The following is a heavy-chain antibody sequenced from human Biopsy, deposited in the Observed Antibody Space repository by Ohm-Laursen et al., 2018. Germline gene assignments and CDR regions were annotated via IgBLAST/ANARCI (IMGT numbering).Heavy chain of an antibody. CDR1: SYTFTDYN. Sequence: VSSVKVSCNASSYTFTDYNIHWMRQAPGQGLEWLGYINCKTGATNYAQKFQGTVTMTRDTSISTAYLALGSLRSADTAIYYCARDPLNGHKHFDYWGQGSLATVSS. V-gene: IGHV1-2*02. CDR3: ARDPLNGHKHFDY. D-gene: IGHD2-8*01. J-gene: IGHJ4*02. CDR2: INCKTGAT.